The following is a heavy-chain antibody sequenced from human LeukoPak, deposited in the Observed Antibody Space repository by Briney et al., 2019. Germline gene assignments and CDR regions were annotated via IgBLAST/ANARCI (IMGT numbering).Heavy chain of an antibody. CDR1: GFSFYTYG. J-gene: IGHJ6*02. CDR3: ATEVKAAAGIDTGSYYYNGMDV. CDR2: IWNDGSDK. D-gene: IGHD6-13*01. V-gene: IGHV3-33*01. Sequence: GTSLRLSCAVSGFSFYTYGIHWVRHAPGKGLEWVAVIWNDGSDKYYADSVKGRFTISRDNSKNTLYLQMNSLRTEDTAVYFCATEVKAAAGIDTGSYYYNGMDVWGQGTTITVSS.